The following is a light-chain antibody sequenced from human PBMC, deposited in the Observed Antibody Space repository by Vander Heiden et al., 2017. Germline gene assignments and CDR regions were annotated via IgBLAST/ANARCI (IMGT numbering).Light chain of an antibody. J-gene: IGKJ3*01. V-gene: IGKV3-20*01. CDR1: QTISSNY. CDR3: QQDVCVPFT. Sequence: EIVLTQSPGTLSLSPGERATLSCRASQTISSNYLAWYQAKPGLAPRLLIYGASRRATGIPDRFSGSGSGTDFTLIISRLEPEDFALYYCQQDVCVPFTFGHGTKVDFK. CDR2: GAS.